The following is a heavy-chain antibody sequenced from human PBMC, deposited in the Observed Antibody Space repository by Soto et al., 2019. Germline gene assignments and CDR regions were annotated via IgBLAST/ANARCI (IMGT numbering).Heavy chain of an antibody. V-gene: IGHV4-30-4*01. D-gene: IGHD7-27*01. Sequence: SETLSLTCSVSGDSISNLDYFWSWIRQPPGQALEYIGYTYKSATTYYNPSFESRVAISVDTSKSQFSLNVTSVTAADTAVYFCARGRYCLTGRCFPNWFDSWGQGALVTVSS. CDR3: ARGRYCLTGRCFPNWFDS. CDR1: GDSISNLDYF. J-gene: IGHJ5*01. CDR2: TYKSATT.